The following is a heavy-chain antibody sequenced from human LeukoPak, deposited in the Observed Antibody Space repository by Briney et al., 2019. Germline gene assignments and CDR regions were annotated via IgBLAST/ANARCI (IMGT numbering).Heavy chain of an antibody. D-gene: IGHD1-14*01. V-gene: IGHV3-11*01. CDR3: ARFYGTAFDY. CDR1: GLTFSSHW. Sequence: GGSLRLSCAASGLTFSSHWMHWIRQAPGKGLEWVSYISSSGSTIYYADSVKGRFTISRDNAKNSLYLQMNSLRAEDTAVYYCARFYGTAFDYLGQGTLVTVSS. J-gene: IGHJ4*02. CDR2: ISSSGSTI.